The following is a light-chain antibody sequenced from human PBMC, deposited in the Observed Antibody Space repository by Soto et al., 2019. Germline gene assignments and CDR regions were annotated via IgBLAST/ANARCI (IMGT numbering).Light chain of an antibody. CDR2: DVS. J-gene: IGLJ3*02. V-gene: IGLV2-14*03. Sequence: QSALTQPASVSGSPGQSITISCTGAGTDVGNYDSVSWYQQHPGTAPKLMIFDVSNRPSGVSNRFSGSKSGNTASLPISGLQAEDEADYYCSSHGSSTTPVFGGGTKLTVL. CDR3: SSHGSSTTPV. CDR1: GTDVGNYDS.